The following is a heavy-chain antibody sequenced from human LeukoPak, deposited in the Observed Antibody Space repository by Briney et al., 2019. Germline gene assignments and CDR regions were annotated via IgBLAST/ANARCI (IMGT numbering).Heavy chain of an antibody. CDR3: ARDYDRIKTPTLYNMDV. D-gene: IGHD3-22*01. Sequence: ASVKASCKASGYTFDSYGISWVRQAPGQGLEWMGWISAYNGNTNYAQKVQGRVTMTTDTSTSTAYMELRSLRSDDTAVYYCARDYDRIKTPTLYNMDVWGQGTTVTVAS. V-gene: IGHV1-18*01. CDR2: ISAYNGNT. CDR1: GYTFDSYG. J-gene: IGHJ6*02.